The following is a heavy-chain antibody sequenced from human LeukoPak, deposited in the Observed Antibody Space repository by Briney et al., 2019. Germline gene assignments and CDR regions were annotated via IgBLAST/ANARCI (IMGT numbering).Heavy chain of an antibody. D-gene: IGHD6-19*01. V-gene: IGHV3-23*01. CDR1: GFTFSSYA. CDR3: AKTHSSGWYDY. Sequence: GGSLRLSCAASGFTFSSYAMSWVRQAPGKGLEWVSGISGSGSSTYYVDSVKGRFTISRDNSKNTLFLQMNSLRAEDTAVYYCAKTHSSGWYDYWGQGTLVTVSS. J-gene: IGHJ4*02. CDR2: ISGSGSST.